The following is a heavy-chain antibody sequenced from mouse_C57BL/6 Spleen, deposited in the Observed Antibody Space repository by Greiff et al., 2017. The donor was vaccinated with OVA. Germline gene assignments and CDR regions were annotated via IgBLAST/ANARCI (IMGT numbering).Heavy chain of an antibody. Sequence: QVQLQQSGAELARPGASVKLSCKASGYTFTSYGISWVKQRTGQGLEWIGEIYPRSGNTYYNEKFKGKATLTADKSSSTAYMELRSLTSEDSAVYFCAREGYGNFVFDVWGTGTTVTVSS. CDR3: AREGYGNFVFDV. J-gene: IGHJ1*03. CDR2: IYPRSGNT. CDR1: GYTFTSYG. D-gene: IGHD2-1*01. V-gene: IGHV1-81*01.